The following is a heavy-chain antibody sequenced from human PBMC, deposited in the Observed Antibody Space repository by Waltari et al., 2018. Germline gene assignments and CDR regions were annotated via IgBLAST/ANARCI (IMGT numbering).Heavy chain of an antibody. CDR1: GSTFSGHW. J-gene: IGHJ4*02. CDR2: SNREGSST. V-gene: IGHV3-74*01. D-gene: IGHD3-16*01. Sequence: EVQLVESGGGLVQPGGSLRISCAASGSTFSGHWLHWVRQAPGKGLVWVSRSNREGSSTSYADFVKGRFTISRDNAKNTLYLQMNSLRAEDTAVYYCARNSKDWRSDGGLDYWGQGTLVTVSS. CDR3: ARNSKDWRSDGGLDY.